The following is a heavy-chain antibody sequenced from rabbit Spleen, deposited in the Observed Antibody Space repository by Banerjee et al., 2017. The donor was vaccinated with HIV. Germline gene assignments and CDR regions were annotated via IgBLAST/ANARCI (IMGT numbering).Heavy chain of an antibody. CDR3: ARDLLGVIGWNFYL. Sequence: QEQLEESGGGLVKPEGSLTLTCKASGFSFSDRDVMCWVRQAPGKGLEWIACINTATGKAVYASWAKGRFTISKTSSNTVTLQMTSLTAADTATCFCARDLLGVIGWNFYLWGPGTLVTVS. J-gene: IGHJ4*01. CDR2: INTATGKA. CDR1: GFSFSDRDV. V-gene: IGHV1S45*01. D-gene: IGHD1-1*01.